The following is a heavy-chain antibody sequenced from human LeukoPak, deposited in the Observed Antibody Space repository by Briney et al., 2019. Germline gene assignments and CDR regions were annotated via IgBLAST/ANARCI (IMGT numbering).Heavy chain of an antibody. Sequence: ASVKGSCKASGYTFTSYAMHWVRQAPGQRLEWMGWINAGNGNTKYSQKFQGRVTITRDTSASTAYMELSSLRSDDTAVYYCARGPLTGWYASWYFDYWGQGTLVTVSS. CDR3: ARGPLTGWYASWYFDY. CDR1: GYTFTSYA. V-gene: IGHV1-3*01. CDR2: INAGNGNT. D-gene: IGHD6-19*01. J-gene: IGHJ4*02.